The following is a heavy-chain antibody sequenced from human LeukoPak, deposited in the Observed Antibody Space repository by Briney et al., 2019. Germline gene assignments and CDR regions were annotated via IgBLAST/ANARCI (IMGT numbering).Heavy chain of an antibody. Sequence: QPGGSLRLSCAASGFSVSDYAMTWVRQAPGKGLEWVSYITGLAGWTYYADSIKGRFTISRDISNNTLHLQMNAVGAEDTAVYFCAKDRRRCSSTASHWDLFDFWGQGALVTVSS. CDR2: ITGLAGWT. CDR3: AKDRRRCSSTASHWDLFDF. D-gene: IGHD2-15*01. CDR1: GFSVSDYA. V-gene: IGHV3-23*01. J-gene: IGHJ4*02.